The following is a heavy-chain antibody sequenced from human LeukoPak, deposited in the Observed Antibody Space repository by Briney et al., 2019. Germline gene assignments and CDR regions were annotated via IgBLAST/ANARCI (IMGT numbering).Heavy chain of an antibody. CDR2: IKQDGSEK. Sequence: RAGGSLRLSCAASGFTFSSYWMSWVRQAPGKGLEWVANIKQDGSEKYYVDSVKGRFTISRDNAKNSLYLQMNSLRAEDTAVYYCARITGTPRDYYYYMDVWGKGTTVTVSS. CDR3: ARITGTPRDYYYYMDV. D-gene: IGHD1-20*01. V-gene: IGHV3-7*01. CDR1: GFTFSSYW. J-gene: IGHJ6*03.